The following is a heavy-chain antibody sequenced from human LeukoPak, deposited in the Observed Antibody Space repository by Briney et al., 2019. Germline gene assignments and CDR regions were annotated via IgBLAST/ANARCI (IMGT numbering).Heavy chain of an antibody. J-gene: IGHJ4*02. V-gene: IGHV4-59*01. CDR3: ARDGRDGLDY. CDR1: GGSISSYY. CDR2: IYYSGST. Sequence: SETLSLTCTVSGGSISSYYWSWIRQPPGRGLEWIGYIYYSGSTNYNPSLKSRVTISVDTSKNQFSLKLSSVTAADTAVYYCARDGRDGLDYWGQGTLVTVSS. D-gene: IGHD5-24*01.